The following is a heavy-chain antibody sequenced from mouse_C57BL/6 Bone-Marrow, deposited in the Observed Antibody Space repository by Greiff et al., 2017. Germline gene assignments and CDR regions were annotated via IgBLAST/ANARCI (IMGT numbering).Heavy chain of an antibody. CDR2: ISSGGSYT. CDR1: GFTFSSYG. V-gene: IGHV5-6*02. D-gene: IGHD2-3*01. J-gene: IGHJ3*01. CDR3: ARRGYYGFAY. Sequence: EVKVVESGGDLVKPGGSLKLSCAASGFTFSSYGMSWVRPTPDKRLEWVATISSGGSYTYYPDSVKGRITISRDNAKNTLYLQMSSLKSEDTAMYYCARRGYYGFAYWGQGTLVTVSA.